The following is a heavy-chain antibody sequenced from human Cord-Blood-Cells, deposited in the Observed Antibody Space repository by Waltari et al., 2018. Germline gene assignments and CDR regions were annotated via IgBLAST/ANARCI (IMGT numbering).Heavy chain of an antibody. CDR3: ARLIRFLESGGYYYYYMDV. CDR1: GGSFSGYY. Sequence: QVQLQQWGAGLLKPSEPLSLTCAVYGGSFSGYYWSWIRQPPGKGLEWMGEINHSGSTNYNPSLKSRVTISVDTSKNQFSLKLSSVTAADTAVYYCARLIRFLESGGYYYYYMDVWGKGTTVTVSS. V-gene: IGHV4-34*01. D-gene: IGHD3-3*01. CDR2: INHSGST. J-gene: IGHJ6*03.